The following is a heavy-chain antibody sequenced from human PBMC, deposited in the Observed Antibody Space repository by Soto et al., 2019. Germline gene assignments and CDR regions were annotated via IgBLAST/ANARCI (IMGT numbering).Heavy chain of an antibody. J-gene: IGHJ6*02. CDR1: GGSITDYY. Sequence: SETLSLTCPLSGGSITDYYWTWIRQPPEKRLERIANIYYSGHTNYIPALKSRVTKSLNTSKNQFSLNLSSETAADSGLYCCARERCLYGMDVWGQGTTVTVSS. CDR2: IYYSGHT. V-gene: IGHV4-59*01. D-gene: IGHD3-16*01. CDR3: ARERCLYGMDV.